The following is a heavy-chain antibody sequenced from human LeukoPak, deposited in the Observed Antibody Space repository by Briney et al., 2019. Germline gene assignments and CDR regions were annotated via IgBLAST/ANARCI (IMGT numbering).Heavy chain of an antibody. V-gene: IGHV1-69*19. CDR3: ARTRWFGELFGAFDI. D-gene: IGHD3-10*01. CDR1: GGTFSSYA. CDR2: IIPIFGTA. Sequence: SVKLSCKASGGTFSSYAISWVRQAPGQGLEWMGGIIPIFGTANYAQKFQGRVTITADESTSTAYMELSSLRSEDTAVYYCARTRWFGELFGAFDIWGQGTMVTVSS. J-gene: IGHJ3*02.